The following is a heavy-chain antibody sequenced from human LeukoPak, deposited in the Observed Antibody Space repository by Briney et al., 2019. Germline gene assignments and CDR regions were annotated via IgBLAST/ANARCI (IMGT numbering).Heavy chain of an antibody. CDR1: GFTFSSYW. CDR2: IKQDGSEK. Sequence: PGGSLRLSCAASGFTFSSYWMSWVRQAPGKGLEWVANIKQDGSEKYYVDSVKGRFTISRDNAKNSLYLQMNSLRAGDTAVYYCARGGKIAGYYYFYMDVWGKGTTVIVSS. V-gene: IGHV3-7*01. D-gene: IGHD2/OR15-2a*01. CDR3: ARGGKIAGYYYFYMDV. J-gene: IGHJ6*03.